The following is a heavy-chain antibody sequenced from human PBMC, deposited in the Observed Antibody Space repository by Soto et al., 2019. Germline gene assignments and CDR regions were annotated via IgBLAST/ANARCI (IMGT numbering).Heavy chain of an antibody. D-gene: IGHD5-18*01. J-gene: IGHJ4*02. CDR3: LRQGYSFPHAFDY. V-gene: IGHV4-39*01. CDR1: GGSISSSNYY. CDR2: IYYSGTT. Sequence: SETLSLTCTVSGGSISSSNYYWGWVRQPPGKGLEWIGSIYYSGTTYYNPSLKSRITISVDTSQNQFSLKLSSVTAADTAVYYCLRQGYSFPHAFDYWGQGTLVPVAS.